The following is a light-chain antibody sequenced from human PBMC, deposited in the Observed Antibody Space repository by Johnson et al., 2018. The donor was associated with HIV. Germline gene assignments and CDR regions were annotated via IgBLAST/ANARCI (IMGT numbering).Light chain of an antibody. V-gene: IGLV1-51*01. J-gene: IGLJ1*01. CDR1: NSNIGNNY. CDR3: ATWDSSLSAYV. CDR2: DNN. Sequence: QSVLTQPPSVSAAPGQKVTISCSGSNSNIGNNYVSWYQQLPGTAPKLLIYDNNKRPSGIPDRFSASKSWSSATLGIPGLPTGDEADYYCATWDSSLSAYVFGPGTKVTIL.